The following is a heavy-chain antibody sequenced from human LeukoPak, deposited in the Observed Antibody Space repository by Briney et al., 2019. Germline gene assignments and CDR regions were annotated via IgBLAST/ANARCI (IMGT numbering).Heavy chain of an antibody. CDR2: ITSSSSYI. CDR1: GFTFSSYS. CDR3: ARSWNYNLDY. Sequence: RGSLRLSCAASGFTFSSYSMNWVRQAPGKGLEWVSYITSSSSYIYYADSVKGRFTISRDNANNSLYLQMNSLRDEDTAIYYRARSWNYNLDYWGQGTLVTVSA. J-gene: IGHJ4*02. D-gene: IGHD3/OR15-3a*01. V-gene: IGHV3-48*02.